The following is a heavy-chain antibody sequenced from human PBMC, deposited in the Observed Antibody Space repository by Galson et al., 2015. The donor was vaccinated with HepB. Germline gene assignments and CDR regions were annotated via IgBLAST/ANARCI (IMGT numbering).Heavy chain of an antibody. V-gene: IGHV4-61*02. CDR2: IYTSGST. Sequence: TLSLTCTVSGGSISSGSYYWSWIRQPAGKGLEWIGRIYTSGSTNYNPSLKSRVTISVDTSKSQFSLKLSSVTAADTAVYYCARAPGDYGGNQDAFDIWGQGTMVTVSS. CDR1: GGSISSGSYY. D-gene: IGHD4-23*01. J-gene: IGHJ3*02. CDR3: ARAPGDYGGNQDAFDI.